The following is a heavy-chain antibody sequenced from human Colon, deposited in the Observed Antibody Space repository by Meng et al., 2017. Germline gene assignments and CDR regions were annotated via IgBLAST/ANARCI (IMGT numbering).Heavy chain of an antibody. V-gene: IGHV4-61*08. CDR1: GGSFSSAAYQ. CDR2: AANSFDPSP. J-gene: IGHJ4*02. Sequence: QVQLQESGPGLGRPSETLSLTCTVSGGSFSSAAYQWGWIRQPPGKGLEWIGYAANSFDPSPNYNPSLKSRVTISLDTPKNQFSLKLTSVTAADTAVYYCARDYWGSLDYWGQGILVTVSS. D-gene: IGHD7-27*01. CDR3: ARDYWGSLDY.